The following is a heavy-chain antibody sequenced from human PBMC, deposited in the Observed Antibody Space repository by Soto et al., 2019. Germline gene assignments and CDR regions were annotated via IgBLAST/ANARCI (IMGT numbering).Heavy chain of an antibody. Sequence: AASVKVSCKASGGTFSSYAISWVRQAPGQGLEWMGGIIPIFGTANYAQKFQGRVTITADESTSTAYMELSSLRSEDTAVYYCARDHIVVVTLYYGMDVWGQGTTVTVSS. CDR2: IIPIFGTA. J-gene: IGHJ6*02. V-gene: IGHV1-69*13. CDR3: ARDHIVVVTLYYGMDV. D-gene: IGHD2-21*02. CDR1: GGTFSSYA.